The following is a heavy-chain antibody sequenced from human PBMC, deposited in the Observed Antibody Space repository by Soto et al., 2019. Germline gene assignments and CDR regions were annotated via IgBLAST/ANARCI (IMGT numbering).Heavy chain of an antibody. CDR1: GGSMRSNNR. J-gene: IGHJ4*02. Sequence: QVQLQESGPGLVKPSGTLSLTCAVSGGSMRSNNRWSWVRQPPGKGLEWIGDIFHSGSTNYNPSLKTRVTISVDKSKNQFSLKLSSVTAADTAVYYCARVYSGSYSDSWGQGTLVTVSS. CDR3: ARVYSGSYSDS. V-gene: IGHV4-4*02. CDR2: IFHSGST. D-gene: IGHD1-26*01.